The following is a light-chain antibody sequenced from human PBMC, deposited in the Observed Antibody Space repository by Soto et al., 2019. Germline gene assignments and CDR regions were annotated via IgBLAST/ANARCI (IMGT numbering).Light chain of an antibody. J-gene: IGLJ3*02. CDR1: SSDIGAYDF. V-gene: IGLV2-14*03. Sequence: QSALTQPASVSGSPGQSIAISCTGTSSDIGAYDFVSWYQQHPGKAPKLMIFDVNNRPSGVSNRFSGSKSGNTASLTISGLQPDDEADYYCGSFTTTRTLVFGGGTKLTVL. CDR3: GSFTTTRTLV. CDR2: DVN.